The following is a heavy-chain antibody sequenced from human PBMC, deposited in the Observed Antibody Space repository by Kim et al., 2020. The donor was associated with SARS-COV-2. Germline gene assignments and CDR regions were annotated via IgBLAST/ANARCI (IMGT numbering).Heavy chain of an antibody. CDR1: GFTFDDYA. Sequence: GGSLRLSCAASGFTFDDYAMHWVRQAPGKGLEWVSLISGDGGSTYYADSVKGRFTISRDNSKNSLYLQMNSLRTEDTALYYCATAAGFSSWYRVDYWGQGTLVTVSS. J-gene: IGHJ4*02. CDR3: ATAAGFSSWYRVDY. CDR2: ISGDGGST. D-gene: IGHD6-13*01. V-gene: IGHV3-43*02.